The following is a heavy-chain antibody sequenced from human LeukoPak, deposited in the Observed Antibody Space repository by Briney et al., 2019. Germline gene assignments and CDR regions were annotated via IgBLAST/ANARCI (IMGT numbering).Heavy chain of an antibody. CDR1: GGSISSYY. CDR2: IYYSGST. V-gene: IGHV4-59*08. CDR3: ARHIITMVRGVPSGMDV. J-gene: IGHJ6*02. D-gene: IGHD3-10*01. Sequence: PSETLSLTCTVSGGSISSYYWSWIRQPPGKGLEWIEYIYYSGSTNYNPSLKSRVTTSVDTSKNQFSLKLISVTAADTAMYYCARHIITMVRGVPSGMDVWGQGTTVTVSS.